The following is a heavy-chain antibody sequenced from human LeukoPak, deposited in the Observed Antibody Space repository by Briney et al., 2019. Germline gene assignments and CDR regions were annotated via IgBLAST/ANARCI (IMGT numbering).Heavy chain of an antibody. CDR2: IYTGDSDT. D-gene: IGHD3-22*01. CDR1: GYRFTNYW. Sequence: GEPLQTSGKSSGYRFTNYWIGWVRQMPGKGLVGVGIIYTGDSDTRYSPSVQGQDTISADKSISTAYLQWSSLKASDTAMYYCARQNDSSGYWEVGGQGNLVIVSA. CDR3: ARQNDSSGYWEV. V-gene: IGHV5-51*01. J-gene: IGHJ4*02.